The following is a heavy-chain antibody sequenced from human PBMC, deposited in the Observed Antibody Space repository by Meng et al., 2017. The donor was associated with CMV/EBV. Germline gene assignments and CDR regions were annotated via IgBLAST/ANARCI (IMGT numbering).Heavy chain of an antibody. Sequence: GESLKISCAASGFTFDDYGMSWVRQAPGKGLEWVSGINWNGGSTGYADSVKGRFTISRDNAKNSLYLQMNSLRAEDTALYHCARGALGYCSSTSCCTEIRGSYYYYGMDVWGQGTTVTVSS. V-gene: IGHV3-20*01. CDR2: INWNGGST. J-gene: IGHJ6*02. CDR3: ARGALGYCSSTSCCTEIRGSYYYYGMDV. CDR1: GFTFDDYG. D-gene: IGHD2-2*02.